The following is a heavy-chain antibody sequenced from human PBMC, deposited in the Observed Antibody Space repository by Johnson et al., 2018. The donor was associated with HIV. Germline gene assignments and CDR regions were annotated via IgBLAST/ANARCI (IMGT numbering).Heavy chain of an antibody. J-gene: IGHJ3*02. CDR1: GFTFSSYA. CDR2: ISYDGSNK. V-gene: IGHV3-30*14. Sequence: QVQLVESGGGVVQPGRSLRLSCAASGFTFSSYAMYWVRQAPGKGLEWVAVISYDGSNKYYADSVKGRFTISRDNARNTLYLQMNSLRADDTAVYYCAREGPSERAGFDIWGQGTMVTVSS. CDR3: AREGPSERAGFDI.